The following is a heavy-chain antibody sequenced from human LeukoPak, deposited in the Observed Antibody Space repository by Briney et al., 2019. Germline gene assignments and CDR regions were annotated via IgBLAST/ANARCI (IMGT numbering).Heavy chain of an antibody. CDR2: ISGSGGST. V-gene: IGHV3-23*01. Sequence: GGSLRLSCAASGFTFSSYAMSWVRQASGKGLEWVSAISGSGGSTYYADSVKGRFTISRDNSKNTLYLQMNSLRAEDMAVYYCAKGDSSSYYYYGMDVWGQGTTVTVSS. J-gene: IGHJ6*02. CDR1: GFTFSSYA. CDR3: AKGDSSSYYYYGMDV. D-gene: IGHD6-13*01.